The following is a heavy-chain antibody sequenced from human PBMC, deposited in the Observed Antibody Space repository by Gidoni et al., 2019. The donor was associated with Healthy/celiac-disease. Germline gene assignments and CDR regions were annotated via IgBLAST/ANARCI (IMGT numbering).Heavy chain of an antibody. CDR2: IGGSGIAT. CDR1: GFTFANYA. J-gene: IGHJ3*02. Sequence: EVQLLESGGGLVQPGGSLRLSCAASGFTFANYAMSWVRQAPGKGLEWVSGIGGSGIATYYADSVKGRFTISRDNSKNTLNLQMNSLRGEDTAVYYCAKDIADVVLMDYSSRLSAFHIWGQGTMVTVSS. V-gene: IGHV3-23*01. D-gene: IGHD2-8*01. CDR3: AKDIADVVLMDYSSRLSAFHI.